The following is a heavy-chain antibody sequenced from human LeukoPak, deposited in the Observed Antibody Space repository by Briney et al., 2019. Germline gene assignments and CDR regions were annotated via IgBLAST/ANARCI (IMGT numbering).Heavy chain of an antibody. CDR2: INHSGST. CDR1: GGSFSGYY. V-gene: IGHV4-34*01. J-gene: IGHJ6*02. CDR3: ARGVSVAGTPYGMDV. Sequence: SETLSLTCAVYGGSFSGYYWSWIRQPPGKGLEWIGEINHSGSTNYNPSLKSRVTISVDTSKNQFSLKLSSVTAADTAVYYCARGVSVAGTPYGMDVWGQGTTVTVSS. D-gene: IGHD6-19*01.